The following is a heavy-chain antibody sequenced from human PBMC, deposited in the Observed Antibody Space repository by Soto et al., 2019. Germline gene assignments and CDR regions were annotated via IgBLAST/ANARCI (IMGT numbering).Heavy chain of an antibody. J-gene: IGHJ3*02. Sequence: EVQLVESGGGLVKPGGSLRLSCAASGFTFSSYSMNWVRQAPGKGLEWVSSISSSSSYIYYADSVKGRFTISRDNAKNSLYLQMNSLRAEDSAVYYCAREGAEMAFDIWGQGTMVTVSS. D-gene: IGHD1-26*01. CDR2: ISSSSSYI. CDR3: AREGAEMAFDI. V-gene: IGHV3-21*01. CDR1: GFTFSSYS.